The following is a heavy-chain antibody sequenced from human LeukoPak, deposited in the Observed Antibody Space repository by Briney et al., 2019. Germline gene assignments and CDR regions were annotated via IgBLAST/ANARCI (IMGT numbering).Heavy chain of an antibody. CDR3: ARGQYYYGSGIKYCCDY. CDR1: GFTFSSYG. J-gene: IGHJ4*02. Sequence: GRSLRLSCAASGFTFSSYGMHWVRQAPGKGLEWVAVIWSDGSNKYYADSVKGRFTISRDNSKNTLYLQLNSLRAEDTAVYYSARGQYYYGSGIKYCCDYWGQGTLVTVSS. D-gene: IGHD3-10*01. CDR2: IWSDGSNK. V-gene: IGHV3-33*01.